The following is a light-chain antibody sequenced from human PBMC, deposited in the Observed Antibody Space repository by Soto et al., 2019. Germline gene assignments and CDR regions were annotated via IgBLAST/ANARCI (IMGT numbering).Light chain of an antibody. V-gene: IGKV1-5*03. CDR1: QSINPW. Sequence: DVQMTQSPSTLSASIXDRVTIPCRASQSINPWLAWYQQKPGKAPKLLFYKASTLESGVPSRFSGSGSGTEFTLTIGCLQLDGFATYYGQHYNSYSEFTFGPGTKVDIK. J-gene: IGKJ3*01. CDR2: KAS. CDR3: QHYNSYSEFT.